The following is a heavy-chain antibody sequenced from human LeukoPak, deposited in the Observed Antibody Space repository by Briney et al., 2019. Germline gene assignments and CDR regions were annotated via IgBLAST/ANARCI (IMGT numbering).Heavy chain of an antibody. CDR3: ARGRGISSWYVDY. CDR1: GFTVSSNY. D-gene: IGHD6-13*01. Sequence: GGSLRLSCAASGFTVSSNYMSWVRQAPGKGLEWVSVIYSGGSTYYADSVKGRFTISRDNSKNTLYLQMNSLRAEDTAVYYCARGRGISSWYVDYWGQGTLVSVSS. J-gene: IGHJ4*02. CDR2: IYSGGST. V-gene: IGHV3-66*01.